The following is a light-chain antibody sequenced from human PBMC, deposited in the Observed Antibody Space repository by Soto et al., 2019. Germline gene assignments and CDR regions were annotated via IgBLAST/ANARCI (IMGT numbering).Light chain of an antibody. CDR2: DAS. V-gene: IGKV3D-20*01. Sequence: EIVLTQSPATLSLSPGERATLSCGARQSVSSRYLAWYQQKPGLAPRLLIYDASSKATGIPDRFSGSGSGTAFTLTISSLEPGDFAVYYCEQYGTSPYTFGQGTKLEIK. J-gene: IGKJ2*01. CDR1: QSVSSRY. CDR3: EQYGTSPYT.